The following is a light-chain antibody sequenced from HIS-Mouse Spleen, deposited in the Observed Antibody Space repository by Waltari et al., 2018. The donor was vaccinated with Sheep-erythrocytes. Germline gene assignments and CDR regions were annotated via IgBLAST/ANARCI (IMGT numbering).Light chain of an antibody. Sequence: AIQLYQSPSSLSASVGDRVTITCRACQGISSALAWYQQKPGKAPKLLIYDASSLESGVPSRFSGSGSGTDFTLTISSLQPEDFATYYCQQFNNYPRTFGQGTKVEIK. J-gene: IGKJ1*01. CDR3: QQFNNYPRT. V-gene: IGKV1D-13*01. CDR2: DAS. CDR1: QGISSA.